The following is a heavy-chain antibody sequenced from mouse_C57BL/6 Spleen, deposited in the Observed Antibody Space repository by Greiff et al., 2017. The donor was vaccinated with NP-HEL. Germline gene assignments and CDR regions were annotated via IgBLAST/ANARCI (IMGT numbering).Heavy chain of an antibody. CDR1: GYTFTDYN. V-gene: IGHV1-18*01. Sequence: EVKLQESGPELVKPGASVKIPCKASGYTFTDYNMDWVKQSHGKSLEWIGDINPNNGGTIYNQKFKGKATLTVDKSSSTAYMELRSLTSEDTAVYYCARWNYYTNYDWYFDVWGTGTTVTVSS. CDR3: ARWNYYTNYDWYFDV. CDR2: INPNNGGT. D-gene: IGHD2-5*01. J-gene: IGHJ1*03.